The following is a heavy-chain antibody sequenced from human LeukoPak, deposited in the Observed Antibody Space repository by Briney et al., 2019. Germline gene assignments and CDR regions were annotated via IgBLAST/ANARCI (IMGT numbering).Heavy chain of an antibody. CDR3: AANGYYTVEY. CDR2: IHHTGST. V-gene: IGHV4-4*02. Sequence: SETPSLTCAVSGDSMSSIDWWGWVRHPPGKGLEWIGGIHHTGSTNYNPSLKSRVNISVDKSQNQFSLNFNSMSAADSAVYYCAANGYYTVEYWGKGTLVTV. D-gene: IGHD1-26*01. CDR1: GDSMSSIDW. J-gene: IGHJ4*02.